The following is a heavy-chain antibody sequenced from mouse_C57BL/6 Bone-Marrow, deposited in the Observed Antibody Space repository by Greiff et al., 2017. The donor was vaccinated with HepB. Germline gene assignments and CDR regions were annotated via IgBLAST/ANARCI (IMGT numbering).Heavy chain of an antibody. CDR2: ISDGGSYT. J-gene: IGHJ3*01. V-gene: IGHV5-4*01. Sequence: EVQLQQSGGGLVKPGGSLKLSCAASGFTFSSYAMSWVRQTPEKRLEWVATISDGGSYTYYPDNVKGRFTISRDNAKNNLYLQMSHLKSEDTAMYYCARDNGSSYGWFAYWGQGTLVTVSA. CDR1: GFTFSSYA. CDR3: ARDNGSSYGWFAY. D-gene: IGHD1-1*01.